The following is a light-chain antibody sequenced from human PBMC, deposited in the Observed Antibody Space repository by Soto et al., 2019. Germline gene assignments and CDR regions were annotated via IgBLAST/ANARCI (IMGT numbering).Light chain of an antibody. V-gene: IGKV3-15*01. Sequence: EIVMTQSPATLSVSPGERATLSCRASQSVSSNLAWYQQKPGQAPRLLIYGASTRATGIPARFSGSESGTEFTLTISSLRSEDFVVYYCQQYNNWPITFGQGTRLEIK. CDR1: QSVSSN. CDR3: QQYNNWPIT. J-gene: IGKJ5*01. CDR2: GAS.